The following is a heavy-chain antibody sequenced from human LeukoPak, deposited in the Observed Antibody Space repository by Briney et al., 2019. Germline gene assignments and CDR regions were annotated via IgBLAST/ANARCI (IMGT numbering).Heavy chain of an antibody. J-gene: IGHJ4*02. D-gene: IGHD4-11*01. Sequence: GRSLRLSYAASLFMFTHHGMHCVRQAPGNGLEWVAVIWSDGTNKFYSDSVKGRFAISRDNSNDMVYLQMNGLRVDDTAVYYCAKDIQGGFDYTNSLDSWGQGTLVIVSS. CDR2: IWSDGTNK. CDR3: AKDIQGGFDYTNSLDS. CDR1: LFMFTHHG. V-gene: IGHV3-33*06.